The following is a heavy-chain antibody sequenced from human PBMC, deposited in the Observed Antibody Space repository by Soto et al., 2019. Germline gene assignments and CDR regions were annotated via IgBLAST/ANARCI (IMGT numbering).Heavy chain of an antibody. J-gene: IGHJ4*02. D-gene: IGHD2-2*01. V-gene: IGHV5-51*01. CDR2: IYPGDSDT. CDR1: EFTFISYW. CDR3: AKHEGYCSSTTCSNFDY. Sequence: PVESLKNSCKVSEFTFISYWIAWVRQMPGKGLWWMGIIYPGDSDTSYSPSFQGKVTISADKSINTAYLQWSSLKASDTAMYYCAKHEGYCSSTTCSNFDYWGQGTLVTVAS.